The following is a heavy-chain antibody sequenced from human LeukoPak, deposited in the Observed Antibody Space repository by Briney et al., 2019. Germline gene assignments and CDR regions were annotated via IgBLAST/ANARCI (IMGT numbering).Heavy chain of an antibody. CDR3: ARSAAREYSSGWPDAFDI. J-gene: IGHJ3*02. D-gene: IGHD6-19*01. V-gene: IGHV3-21*01. CDR1: GFTFSSYS. CDR2: ISTSSSYI. Sequence: GGSLRLSCAAYGFTFSSYSMNWVRQAPGKGLEWVSFISTSSSYIYYADSVKGRFTISRDNAKNSLYLEMNSLRAEDTAVYYCARSAAREYSSGWPDAFDIWGQGTMVTVSS.